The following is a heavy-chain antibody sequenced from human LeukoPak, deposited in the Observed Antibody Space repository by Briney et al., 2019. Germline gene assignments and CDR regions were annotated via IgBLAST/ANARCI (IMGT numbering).Heavy chain of an antibody. CDR3: ARDPSPSYYYDSSGYFGRLKGLFDY. V-gene: IGHV3-30*04. D-gene: IGHD3-22*01. J-gene: IGHJ4*02. CDR2: IPYDGSNK. Sequence: HPGGSLRPSCAASGFTFSSYAMHWVRQAPGKGLEWVAVIPYDGSNKYYADSVKGRFTISRDNSKNTLYLQMNSLRAEDTAVYYCARDPSPSYYYDSSGYFGRLKGLFDYWGQGTLVTVSS. CDR1: GFTFSSYA.